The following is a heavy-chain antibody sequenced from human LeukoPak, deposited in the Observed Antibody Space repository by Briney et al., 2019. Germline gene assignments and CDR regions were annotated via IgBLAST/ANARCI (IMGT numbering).Heavy chain of an antibody. CDR1: GFSLRRGYY. V-gene: IGHV4-38-2*02. CDR2: IYHSGST. Sequence: PSENLFLTCPVSGFSLRRGYYWGWVPPPPRKGAGGVGSIYHSGSTYYNPSLKSRVTISVDTSKNQFSLKLSSVTAADTAVYYCARDFGKWLRFDWFDPWGQGTLVTVSS. J-gene: IGHJ5*02. CDR3: ARDFGKWLRFDWFDP. D-gene: IGHD5-12*01.